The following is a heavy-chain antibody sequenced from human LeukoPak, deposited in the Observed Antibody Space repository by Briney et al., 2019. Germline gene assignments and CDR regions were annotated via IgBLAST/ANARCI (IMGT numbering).Heavy chain of an antibody. CDR3: AKYYASRSRSFDF. CDR1: GFTFSSYA. D-gene: IGHD3-10*01. J-gene: IGHJ4*02. CDR2: IGSGGDT. Sequence: PGGSLRLSCAASGFTFSSYAMTCVRQAPGKGLEWVSVIGSGGDTNYADSVKGRFTISRDNSKNTLYLQMNSLRAEDTAVYYCAKYYASRSRSFDFWGQGTLVTVSS. V-gene: IGHV3-23*01.